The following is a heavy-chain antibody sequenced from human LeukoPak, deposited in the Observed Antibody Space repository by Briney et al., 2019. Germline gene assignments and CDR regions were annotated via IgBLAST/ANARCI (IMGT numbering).Heavy chain of an antibody. J-gene: IGHJ5*02. Sequence: SETLSLTCTVSGGSISSYYWSWIRQPPGKGLEGIGYIYYSGSTNYNPSLKSRVTMLLDASKNQFSLELNSVTPADTAVYYCARGGNYWPQWWFDPWGRGTLVSVSS. CDR2: IYYSGST. V-gene: IGHV4-59*01. CDR1: GGSISSYY. D-gene: IGHD1-26*01. CDR3: ARGGNYWPQWWFDP.